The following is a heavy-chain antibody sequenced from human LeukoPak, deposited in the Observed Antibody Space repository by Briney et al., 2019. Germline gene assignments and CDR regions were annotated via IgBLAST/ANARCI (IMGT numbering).Heavy chain of an antibody. J-gene: IGHJ3*02. D-gene: IGHD6-13*01. CDR3: ARTRQRIAAAASDAFDI. Sequence: PGGSLRLSCAASGFTFSSYAMHWVRQAPGKGLEWVAVISYDGSNKYYADSVKGRFTISRDNSKNTLYLQMNSLRAEDTAVYYCARTRQRIAAAASDAFDIWGQGTMVTVSS. CDR2: ISYDGSNK. CDR1: GFTFSSYA. V-gene: IGHV3-30-3*01.